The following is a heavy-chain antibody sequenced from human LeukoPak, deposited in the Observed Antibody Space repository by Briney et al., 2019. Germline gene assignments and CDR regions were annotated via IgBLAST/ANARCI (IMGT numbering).Heavy chain of an antibody. CDR3: ARGRVQPPKLSSGWYYFDY. D-gene: IGHD6-19*01. J-gene: IGHJ4*02. V-gene: IGHV1-18*01. CDR2: ISAYNGNT. CDR1: GYTFSRHD. Sequence: ASVKVSCKASGYTFSRHDFSWVRQATGQGLEWMGWISAYNGNTNYAQKLQGRVTMTTDTSTSTAYMELRSLRSDDTAVYYCARGRVQPPKLSSGWYYFDYWGQGTLVTVSS.